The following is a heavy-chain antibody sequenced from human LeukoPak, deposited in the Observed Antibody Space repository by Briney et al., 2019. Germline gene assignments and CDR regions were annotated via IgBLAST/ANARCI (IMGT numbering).Heavy chain of an antibody. CDR3: ARDQAGYCSSTSCPRPYYYYYMDV. J-gene: IGHJ6*03. CDR2: ISSSSSTI. Sequence: GGSLRLSCAASGFTFSSYSMNWVRQAPGKGLEWVSYISSSSSTIYYADSVKGRFTISRDNAKNSLYLQMNSLRAEDTAVYYCARDQAGYCSSTSCPRPYYYYYMDVWGKGTTVTVSS. V-gene: IGHV3-48*01. D-gene: IGHD2-2*01. CDR1: GFTFSSYS.